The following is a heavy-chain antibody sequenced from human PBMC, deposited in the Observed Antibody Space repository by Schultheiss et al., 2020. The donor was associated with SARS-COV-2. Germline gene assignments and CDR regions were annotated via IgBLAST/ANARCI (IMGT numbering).Heavy chain of an antibody. CDR1: GFTFSSYA. V-gene: IGHV3-30*04. J-gene: IGHJ4*02. CDR2: ISYDGSNK. CDR3: AKDEGYVWGSHFDY. Sequence: GESLKISCAASGFTFSSYAMSWVRQAPGKGLEWVAVISYDGSNKYYADSVKGRFTISRDNSKNTLYLQMNSLRAEDTAVYYCAKDEGYVWGSHFDYWGQGTLVTVSS. D-gene: IGHD3-16*01.